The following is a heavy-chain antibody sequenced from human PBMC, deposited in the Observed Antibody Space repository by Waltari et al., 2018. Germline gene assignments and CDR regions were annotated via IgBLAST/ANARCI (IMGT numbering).Heavy chain of an antibody. D-gene: IGHD2-2*01. Sequence: QVQLVQYGAEVKKPGSSVKVSCKASGGTFSSYVISWVRQAPGQGLEWMGGIIPIFGTANDAQQFQGIVTITADESTSTAYMELSSLISEDTSVYYCARGRVYCSSTSCYRIRYYFDYWGQVTLVTVSS. V-gene: IGHV1-69*13. J-gene: IGHJ4*02. CDR1: GGTFSSYV. CDR3: ARGRVYCSSTSCYRIRYYFDY. CDR2: IIPIFGTA.